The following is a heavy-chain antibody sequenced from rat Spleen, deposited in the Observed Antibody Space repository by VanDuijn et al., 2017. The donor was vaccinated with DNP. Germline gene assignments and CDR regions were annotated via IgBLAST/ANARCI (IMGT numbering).Heavy chain of an antibody. CDR2: TSPSGGST. D-gene: IGHD1-2*01. Sequence: EVQLVESGGGLVQPGRSLKLSCAASGFTFSNYDMAWVRQAPTKGLEWVASTSPSGGSTYYRDSVKGRFTVSRDNAENTVYLQMSSLRSEDTATYYCASWAPIAPISTSNYWGQGVMVTVSS. CDR1: GFTFSNYD. CDR3: ASWAPIAPISTSNY. J-gene: IGHJ2*01. V-gene: IGHV5S13*01.